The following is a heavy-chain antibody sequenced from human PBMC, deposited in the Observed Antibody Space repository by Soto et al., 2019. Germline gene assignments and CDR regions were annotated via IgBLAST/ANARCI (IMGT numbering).Heavy chain of an antibody. CDR1: GFTVSSNY. Sequence: GESLKISCVASGFTVSSNYMSWVRQAPGKGLEWISIIYSAGNTYYADSVKGRFTISRDNAKNSLYLQMNSLRAEDTAVYYCARGAYYYDSSGLSYWGQGTLVTVSS. CDR3: ARGAYYYDSSGLSY. D-gene: IGHD3-22*01. CDR2: IYSAGNT. V-gene: IGHV3-66*01. J-gene: IGHJ4*02.